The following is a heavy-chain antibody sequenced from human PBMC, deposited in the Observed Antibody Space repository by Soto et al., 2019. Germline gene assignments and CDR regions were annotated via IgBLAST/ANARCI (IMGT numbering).Heavy chain of an antibody. Sequence: EVQLLESGGGLVQPGGSLRLSCAASGFTFSSYAMSWVRQAPGKGLEWVSAISGSGGSTYYADSVKGRFTISRDNSKKSLFLQMNGMSAKNTAEFYCAMRWRTYALNFGGKGTMVPVS. V-gene: IGHV3-23*01. CDR1: GFTFSSYA. J-gene: IGHJ3*01. CDR2: ISGSGGST. D-gene: IGHD2-15*01. CDR3: AMRWRTYALNF.